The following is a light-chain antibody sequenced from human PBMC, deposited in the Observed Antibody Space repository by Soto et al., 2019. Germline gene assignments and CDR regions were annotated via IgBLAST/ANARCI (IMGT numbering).Light chain of an antibody. CDR3: SSYAGSNNYV. J-gene: IGLJ1*01. V-gene: IGLV2-8*01. CDR2: EVS. Sequence: QSALTQPPSASGSPGQSVTISSTGTSSDVGAHNFVSWHQQHPGKAPKLMIYEVSKRPSGVPDRFSGSKSGNTASLTVSGLQSEDEADYYCSSYAGSNNYVFGPGTKLTVL. CDR1: SSDVGAHNF.